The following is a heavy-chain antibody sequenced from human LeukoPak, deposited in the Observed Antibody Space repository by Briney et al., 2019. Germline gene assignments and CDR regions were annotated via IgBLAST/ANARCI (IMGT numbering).Heavy chain of an antibody. CDR1: GGSFSGYY. CDR2: INHSGST. Sequence: PPETLSLTCAVYGGSFSGYYWSWIRQPPGKGLEWIGEINHSGSTNYNPSLKSRVTISVDTSKNQFSLKLSSVTAADTAVYYCARGGLGGAFDIWGQGTMVTVSS. V-gene: IGHV4-34*01. CDR3: ARGGLGGAFDI. J-gene: IGHJ3*02. D-gene: IGHD3-16*01.